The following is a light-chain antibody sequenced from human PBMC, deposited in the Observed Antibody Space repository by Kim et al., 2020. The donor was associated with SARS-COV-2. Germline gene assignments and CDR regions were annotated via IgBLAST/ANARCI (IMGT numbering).Light chain of an antibody. CDR1: SSDVGGYNY. V-gene: IGLV2-14*01. CDR2: DVI. Sequence: QSALTQPASVSGSPGQSITFSCTGTSSDVGGYNYVSWFQQHPGKAPKLIIYDVIKRPSGLSDRFSGSKSGNTASLTISGLRAEDEADYYCSSYTGTYTWVFGGGTHLTVL. J-gene: IGLJ3*02. CDR3: SSYTGTYTWV.